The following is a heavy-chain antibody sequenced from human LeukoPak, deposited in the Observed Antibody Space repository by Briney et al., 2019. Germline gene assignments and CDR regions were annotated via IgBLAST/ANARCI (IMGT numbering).Heavy chain of an antibody. CDR3: AELGITMIGGV. CDR2: ISSSGSTI. Sequence: GGSLRLSCAASGFTFSSYEMNWVRQAPGKGLEWVPYISSSGSTIYYAYSVKGRFTISRDNAKNSLYLQMNSLRAEDTAVYYCAELGITMIGGVWGKGTTVTISS. D-gene: IGHD3-10*02. CDR1: GFTFSSYE. V-gene: IGHV3-48*03. J-gene: IGHJ6*04.